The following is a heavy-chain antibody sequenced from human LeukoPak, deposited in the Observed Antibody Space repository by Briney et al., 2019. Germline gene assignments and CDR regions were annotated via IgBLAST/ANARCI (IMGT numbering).Heavy chain of an antibody. CDR1: GYTFTSYG. Sequence: GASVKVSCKASGYTFTSYGISWVRQAPGQGLEWMGWISAYNGNTNYAQKFQGRVTMTEDTSTDTAYMELSSLRSEDTAVYYCAMYYYDSSGSWYFDYWGQGTLVTVSS. CDR3: AMYYYDSSGSWYFDY. D-gene: IGHD3-22*01. CDR2: ISAYNGNT. J-gene: IGHJ4*02. V-gene: IGHV1-18*01.